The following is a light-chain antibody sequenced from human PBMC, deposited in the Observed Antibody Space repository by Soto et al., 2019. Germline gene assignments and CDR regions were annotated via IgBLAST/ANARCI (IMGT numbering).Light chain of an antibody. CDR2: GSS. V-gene: IGKV3-20*01. Sequence: EMLLTQSPGTLSLSPGERATLSCRARQSVVSSYVAWYQQTPGQAPRLLIYGSSNRATGIPDRFSVSGSGTDFTLTISSLEPEDCSVYYCQQYGHSPWTFGQGTKVEIK. CDR1: QSVVSSY. J-gene: IGKJ1*01. CDR3: QQYGHSPWT.